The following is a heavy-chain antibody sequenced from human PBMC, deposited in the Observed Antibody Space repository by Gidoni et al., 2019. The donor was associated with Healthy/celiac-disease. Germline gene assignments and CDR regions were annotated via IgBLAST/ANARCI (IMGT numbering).Heavy chain of an antibody. J-gene: IGHJ6*02. D-gene: IGHD2-2*01. CDR2: ISSNGVST. CDR1: GFTFSSYA. Sequence: EVQLVESGGGLVQTGGSLRLSCAASGFTFSSYAMHWVRQAPGKGLEYVSAISSNGVSTYYANSVKGRFTISRDNSKNTLYLQMGSLRAEDMAVYYCATASPATAGYYYYYYGMDVWGQGTTVTVSS. V-gene: IGHV3-64*01. CDR3: ATASPATAGYYYYYYGMDV.